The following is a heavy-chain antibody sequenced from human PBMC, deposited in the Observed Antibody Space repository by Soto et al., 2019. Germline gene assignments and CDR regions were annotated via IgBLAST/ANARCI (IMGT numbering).Heavy chain of an antibody. CDR3: ARVPTVTPVFFVY. Sequence: QVQLVESGGGVVQPGRSLRLSCAAAGFTFSSYGMHWVRQAPGKGLEWVAVIWYDGSNKYYADSVKGRFPTSRDNSKNTLYLQMNRLRAEDTAVYYCARVPTVTPVFFVYWGQGTLVTVSS. D-gene: IGHD4-17*01. CDR2: IWYDGSNK. CDR1: GFTFSSYG. J-gene: IGHJ4*02. V-gene: IGHV3-33*01.